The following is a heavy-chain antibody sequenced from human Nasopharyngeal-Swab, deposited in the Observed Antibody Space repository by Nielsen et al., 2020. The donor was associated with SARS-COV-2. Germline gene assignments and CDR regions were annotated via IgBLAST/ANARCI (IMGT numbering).Heavy chain of an antibody. V-gene: IGHV3-33*01. Sequence: GESLKISCAASGFTFSSYGMHWVRQAPGKGLEWVAVIWYDGSNNYYTDSVKGRFTISRDNSKNTLYLQMNSLRAEDTAVYYCAREGMVYAMWEADGRDVWGQGTTVTVSS. CDR1: GFTFSSYG. J-gene: IGHJ6*02. CDR3: AREGMVYAMWEADGRDV. CDR2: IWYDGSNN. D-gene: IGHD2-8*01.